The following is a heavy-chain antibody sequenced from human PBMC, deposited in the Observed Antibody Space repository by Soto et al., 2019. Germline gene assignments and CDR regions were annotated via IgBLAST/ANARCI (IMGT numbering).Heavy chain of an antibody. J-gene: IGHJ5*02. D-gene: IGHD3-9*01. CDR1: GFTFSSYS. CDR3: ARDLGLFSLDWLSPTYNWFDP. Sequence: EVQLVESGGGLVQPGGSLRLSCAASGFTFSSYSMNWVRQAPGKGLEWVSYISSSSSTIYYADSVKGRFTISRDNAKNSLYLQMNSLRAEDTAVYYCARDLGLFSLDWLSPTYNWFDPWGQGTLVTVSS. CDR2: ISSSSSTI. V-gene: IGHV3-48*01.